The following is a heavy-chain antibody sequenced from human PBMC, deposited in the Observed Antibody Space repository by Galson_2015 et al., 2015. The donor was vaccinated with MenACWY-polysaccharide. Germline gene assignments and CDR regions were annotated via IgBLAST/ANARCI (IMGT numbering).Heavy chain of an antibody. CDR3: ARDGAAAGRGGNWFDP. D-gene: IGHD6-13*01. J-gene: IGHJ5*02. V-gene: IGHV3-21*01. CDR2: ISSSSSYI. Sequence: SLRLSCAASGFTFSSYSMNWVRQAPGKGLEWVSSISSSSSYIYYADSVKGRFTISRDNAKNSLYLQMNSLRAEDTAAYYCARDGAAAGRGGNWFDPWGQGTLVTVSS. CDR1: GFTFSSYS.